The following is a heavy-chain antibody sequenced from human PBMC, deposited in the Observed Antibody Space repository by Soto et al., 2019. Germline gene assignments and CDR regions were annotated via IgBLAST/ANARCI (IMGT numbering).Heavy chain of an antibody. CDR2: ISGGGVAT. Sequence: EVQLLESGGGLVQPGGSLRLSCAASGFTFSRNAMSWVRQAPGKGLEWVSGISGGGVATYYADSVKGRFTISRDNSKNTLYLQMNSLRAEDTAIYYCAKSEPYGSGSYYFDYWGQGTLVTVSS. J-gene: IGHJ4*02. D-gene: IGHD1-26*01. CDR1: GFTFSRNA. V-gene: IGHV3-23*01. CDR3: AKSEPYGSGSYYFDY.